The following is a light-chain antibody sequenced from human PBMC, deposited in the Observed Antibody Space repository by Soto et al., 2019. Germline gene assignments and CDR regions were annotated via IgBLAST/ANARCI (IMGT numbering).Light chain of an antibody. CDR2: RNN. J-gene: IGLJ1*01. CDR3: ATWDDSLNGFYV. Sequence: VLTQPPSASGTPGQGVTISCSGSTSNIGSNYVYWYQQLPGTAPKLLIYRNNQRPSGVPDRFSGSKSGTSASLAISGLRSDDEADYFCATWDDSLNGFYVFGTGTKVTV. V-gene: IGLV1-47*01. CDR1: TSNIGSNY.